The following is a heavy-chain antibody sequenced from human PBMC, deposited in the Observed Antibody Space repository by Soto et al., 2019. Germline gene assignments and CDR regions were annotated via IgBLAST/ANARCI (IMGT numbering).Heavy chain of an antibody. D-gene: IGHD2-21*02. CDR2: IYWNDDR. J-gene: IGHJ4*02. V-gene: IGHV2-5*01. CDR1: GFSLATSGVA. CDR3: AHRRPLETAISGPSAFDF. Sequence: QSGPTLVNPTPTLTLTCNFSGFSLATSGVAVGWVRQPPGKALEWLALIYWNDDRRFRPSLKNRLTITQDTSENQVLLTMNDMDPVYTGTYYCAHRRPLETAISGPSAFDFWGRGIPVTIFS.